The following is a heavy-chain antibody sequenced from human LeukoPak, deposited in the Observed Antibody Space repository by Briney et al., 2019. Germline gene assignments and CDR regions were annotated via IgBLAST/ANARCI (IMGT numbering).Heavy chain of an antibody. D-gene: IGHD2/OR15-2a*01. CDR3: VRQRVVGFYDPFDF. Sequence: SETLSLTCTVSGGSISSSSFYWGWIRQPPGKGLEWIASIYYSGSTYYNPSLKSRVTISADTSKNQFSLNLSSVTAADTAVYYCVRQRVVGFYDPFDFWGQGTLVTVSS. CDR2: IYYSGST. V-gene: IGHV4-39*01. CDR1: GGSISSSSFY. J-gene: IGHJ4*02.